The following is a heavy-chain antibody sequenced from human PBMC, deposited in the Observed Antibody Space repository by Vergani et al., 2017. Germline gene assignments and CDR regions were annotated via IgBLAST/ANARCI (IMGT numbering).Heavy chain of an antibody. Sequence: QVQLQESGPGLVKSSETLSLTCTVSGGSISDYYWNWLRQPPGEGLEWIGYIYKSGSSTYNPSLKGRVTISADTSKNQFSLKLTSVTAADTALYYCARDRGYSTGWYSAFDIWGQGTIVTVSS. D-gene: IGHD6-19*01. CDR1: GGSISDYY. V-gene: IGHV4-59*01. CDR3: ARDRGYSTGWYSAFDI. CDR2: IYKSGSS. J-gene: IGHJ3*02.